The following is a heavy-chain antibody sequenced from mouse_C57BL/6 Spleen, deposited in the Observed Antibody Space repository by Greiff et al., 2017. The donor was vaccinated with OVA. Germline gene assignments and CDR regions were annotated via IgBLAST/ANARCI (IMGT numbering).Heavy chain of an antibody. Sequence: SAAAIDFSRYWMSWVRRAPGKGLEWIGEINPDSSTINYAPSLKDKFIISRDNAKNTLYLQMSKVRSEDTALYYCASLYGRSGFAYWGQGTLVTVSA. D-gene: IGHD1-1*02. V-gene: IGHV4-1*01. CDR3: ASLYGRSGFAY. CDR1: AIDFSRYW. J-gene: IGHJ3*01. CDR2: INPDSSTI.